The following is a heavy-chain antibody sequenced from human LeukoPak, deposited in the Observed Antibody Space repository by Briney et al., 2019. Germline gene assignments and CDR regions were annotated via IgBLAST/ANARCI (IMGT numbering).Heavy chain of an antibody. D-gene: IGHD2-15*01. Sequence: SETLSLTCTVSGGSISSDYWSWIRRPPGKGLEWIGYIYYSGSTNYNPSLKSRVTISVDTSKNQFSLKLSSVTAADTAVYYCARESNIVVVVAATTGRWFDPWGQGTLVTVSS. CDR3: ARESNIVVVVAATTGRWFDP. V-gene: IGHV4-59*01. CDR1: GGSISSDY. J-gene: IGHJ5*02. CDR2: IYYSGST.